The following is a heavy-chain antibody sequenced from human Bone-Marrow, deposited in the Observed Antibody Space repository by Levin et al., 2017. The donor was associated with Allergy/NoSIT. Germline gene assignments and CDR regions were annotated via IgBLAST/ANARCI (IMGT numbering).Heavy chain of an antibody. CDR2: IYYSGST. V-gene: IGHV4-39*01. D-gene: IGHD3-3*01. CDR3: ASGGAYDFWSGYYPNIFDY. Sequence: NASETLSLTCTVSGGSISSSSYYWGWIRQPPGKGLEWIGSIYYSGSTYYNPSLKSRVTISVDTSKNQFSLKLSSVTAADTAVYYCASGGAYDFWSGYYPNIFDYWGQGTLVTVSS. J-gene: IGHJ4*02. CDR1: GGSISSSSYY.